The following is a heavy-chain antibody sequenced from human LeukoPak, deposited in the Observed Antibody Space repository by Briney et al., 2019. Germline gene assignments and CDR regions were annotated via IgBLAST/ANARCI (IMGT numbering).Heavy chain of an antibody. J-gene: IGHJ4*02. CDR1: GFSVSSYY. V-gene: IGHV3-66*02. D-gene: IGHD2-21*01. Sequence: GGSLRLSCAASGFSVSSYYMNWVRQAPGKGLEWVSVIYSGGSTYYADSVKGRFTISRDNSKNTLYLQMDSLRTEDTAVYYCARAEVIAIFDYWGQRTLVTVSS. CDR2: IYSGGST. CDR3: ARAEVIAIFDY.